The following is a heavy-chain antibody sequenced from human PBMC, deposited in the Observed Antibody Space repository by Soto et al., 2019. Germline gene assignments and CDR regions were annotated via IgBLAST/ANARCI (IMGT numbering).Heavy chain of an antibody. CDR2: ISYDGSNK. CDR3: ARDQYSSPTVTYYYYGMDV. V-gene: IGHV3-30-3*01. Sequence: QVQLVESGGGVVQPGRSLRLSCAASGFTFSSYAMHWVRQAPGKGLEWVAVISYDGSNKYYADSVKGRFTISRDNSKNTLYRQMNSLRAEDTAVYYCARDQYSSPTVTYYYYGMDVWGQGTTVTVSS. J-gene: IGHJ6*02. D-gene: IGHD4-17*01. CDR1: GFTFSSYA.